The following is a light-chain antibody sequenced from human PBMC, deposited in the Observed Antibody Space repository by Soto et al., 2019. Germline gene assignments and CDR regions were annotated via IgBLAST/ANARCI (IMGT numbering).Light chain of an antibody. CDR2: ATS. CDR3: QQLNSYVT. Sequence: GERVTITCRTSQSISSDVNWYQQKPGKAPKLLIYATSSVQSGVPSRFRGSGFGADFTLTITSLQPEDFATDYSQQLNSYVTFGEGTNV. J-gene: IGKJ4*01. V-gene: IGKV1-39*01. CDR1: QSISSD.